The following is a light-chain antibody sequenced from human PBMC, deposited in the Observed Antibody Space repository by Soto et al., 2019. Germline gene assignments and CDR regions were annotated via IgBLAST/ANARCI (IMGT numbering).Light chain of an antibody. J-gene: IGKJ1*01. CDR2: TAS. V-gene: IGKV1-12*01. Sequence: DIQMTQSPSSVTASVGDRVTITCRASQDIITWLAWYQQKPGKAPNLLIYTASNLQSGVPSRFSGSGSGTHFTLTISSLQPEDFATYYCLQHYNCSWTFGQGTKVDIK. CDR3: LQHYNCSWT. CDR1: QDIITW.